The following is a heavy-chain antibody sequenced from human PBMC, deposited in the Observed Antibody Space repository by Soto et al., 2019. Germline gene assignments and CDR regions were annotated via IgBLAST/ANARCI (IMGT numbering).Heavy chain of an antibody. D-gene: IGHD6-19*01. Sequence: ASVKVSCKVSGYTLTKLSMHWVRQAPGKGLEWMGGFDSEDGETIYAQKFQGRVTMTEDTSTDTAYMELSSLRSEDTAVYYCATSIKAVAGTIVAFDIWGQGTMVTVSS. J-gene: IGHJ3*02. CDR1: GYTLTKLS. V-gene: IGHV1-24*01. CDR3: ATSIKAVAGTIVAFDI. CDR2: FDSEDGET.